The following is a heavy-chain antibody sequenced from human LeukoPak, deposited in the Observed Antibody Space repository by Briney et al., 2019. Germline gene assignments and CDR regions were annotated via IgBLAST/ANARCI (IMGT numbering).Heavy chain of an antibody. D-gene: IGHD2-21*01. Sequence: GGSLRLSCAASGFSLSSYAMNWVRQAPGKGLEWVSVICGSISSTYYVDSVKGRFTISRHNSKNTLYLQMNSLRAEDTAVYYCAKEVDYWGGDCYSGFDYWGQGTLVTVSS. CDR2: ICGSISST. CDR3: AKEVDYWGGDCYSGFDY. CDR1: GFSLSSYA. V-gene: IGHV3-23*01. J-gene: IGHJ4*02.